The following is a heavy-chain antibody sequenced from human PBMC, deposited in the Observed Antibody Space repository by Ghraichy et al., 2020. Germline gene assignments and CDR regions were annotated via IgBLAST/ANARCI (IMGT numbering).Heavy chain of an antibody. CDR1: GFTFSYYA. V-gene: IGHV3-23*01. J-gene: IGHJ4*02. D-gene: IGHD2/OR15-2a*01. CDR2: ISESGGST. Sequence: GGSLRLSCAASGFTFSYYAMNWVRQAPGKGLEWVSAISESGGSTYNADSVKGRFTISRDNSKNTLYLQMNSLRAEDTAVYYCAKSLSWVAYFDYWGQGTLVTVSS. CDR3: AKSLSWVAYFDY.